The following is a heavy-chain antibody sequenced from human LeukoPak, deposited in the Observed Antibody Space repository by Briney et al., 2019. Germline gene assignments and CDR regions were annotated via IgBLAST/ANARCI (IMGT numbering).Heavy chain of an antibody. Sequence: SETLSLTCTVSGGSISSYYWSWIRQPPGKGLEWIGYIYYSGSTNYNPSLKSRVTISVDTSKNQFSLKLSSVTAADTAVYYCARGTMVRGELVYWGQGTLVTVSS. V-gene: IGHV4-59*01. CDR3: ARGTMVRGELVY. CDR1: GGSISSYY. CDR2: IYYSGST. J-gene: IGHJ4*02. D-gene: IGHD3-10*01.